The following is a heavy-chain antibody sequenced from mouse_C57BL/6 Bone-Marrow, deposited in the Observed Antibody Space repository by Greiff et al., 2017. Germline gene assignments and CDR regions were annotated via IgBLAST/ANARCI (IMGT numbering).Heavy chain of an antibody. CDR3: EIEEGYSSGYVNAMDY. Sequence: QVQLQQPGAELVKPGASVKVSCKASGYTFTSYWMHWVKQRPGQGLEWIGRIHPSDSDTNYNQKFKGKATLTVDKSSSTAYMQLSSLTSEDSSVYYCEIEEGYSSGYVNAMDYWGQGTSVTVSS. D-gene: IGHD3-2*02. J-gene: IGHJ4*01. CDR1: GYTFTSYW. CDR2: IHPSDSDT. V-gene: IGHV1-74*01.